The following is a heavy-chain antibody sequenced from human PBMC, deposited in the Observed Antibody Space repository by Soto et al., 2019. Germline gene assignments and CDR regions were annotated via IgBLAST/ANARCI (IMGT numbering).Heavy chain of an antibody. J-gene: IGHJ4*02. CDR2: MYHNGET. Sequence: QVQLQESGPGMVKPSGTLSLTCAVSGVSITSGRWWTWVRQPPGKGLEWIGEMYHNGETNYNTSLNSRVTLPGATSQNQFSLKLNFVTAAETAIYYCGDAPSAFWGQGNLVAVSS. CDR3: GDAPSAF. V-gene: IGHV4-4*02. D-gene: IGHD6-19*01. CDR1: GVSITSGRW.